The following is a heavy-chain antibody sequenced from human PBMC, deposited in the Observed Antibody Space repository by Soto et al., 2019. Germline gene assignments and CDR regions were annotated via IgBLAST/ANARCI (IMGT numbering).Heavy chain of an antibody. Sequence: QVQLQESGPGLVESSGTLSLTCEVSTGSISSGNWWSWVRQPPGNGLEWIGEIYYTGATNYNPSLKSRVTMTIDKSKDQFSLNLRSVTAADTAVYYCARVFSSGSGWMYYFDFWGQGILVSVSS. V-gene: IGHV4-4*02. CDR2: IYYTGAT. J-gene: IGHJ4*02. D-gene: IGHD6-25*01. CDR1: TGSISSGNW. CDR3: ARVFSSGSGWMYYFDF.